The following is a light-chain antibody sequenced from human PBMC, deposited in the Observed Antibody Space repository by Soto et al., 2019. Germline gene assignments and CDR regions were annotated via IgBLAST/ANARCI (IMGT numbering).Light chain of an antibody. CDR2: KAS. V-gene: IGKV1-5*03. CDR3: QQFNSWSTWT. Sequence: DIQMTQSPPTLSASVGDRVTITCRASQNIKSWLAWYQQKPGKAPKLLIYKASSLESGVPSRFSGSGYGTEFTLTISSLQPDDFATYYCQQFNSWSTWTSGQGTNVE. CDR1: QNIKSW. J-gene: IGKJ1*01.